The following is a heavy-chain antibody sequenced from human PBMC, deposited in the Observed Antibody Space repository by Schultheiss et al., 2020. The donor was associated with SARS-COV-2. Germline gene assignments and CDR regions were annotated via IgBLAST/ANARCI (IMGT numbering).Heavy chain of an antibody. J-gene: IGHJ4*02. CDR1: GFTFSSYW. CDR2: IKSKTDGGTT. CDR3: AKERIAVAGTYVDY. V-gene: IGHV3-15*01. D-gene: IGHD6-19*01. Sequence: GGSLRLSCAASGFTFSSYWMSWVRQAPGKGLEWVGRIKSKTDGGTTDYAAPVKGRFTISSDDSKNTLYLQMNSLRAEDTAVYYCAKERIAVAGTYVDYWGQGTLVTVSS.